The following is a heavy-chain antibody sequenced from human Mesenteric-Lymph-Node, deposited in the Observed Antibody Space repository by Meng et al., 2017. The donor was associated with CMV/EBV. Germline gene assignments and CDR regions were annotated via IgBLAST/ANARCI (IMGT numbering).Heavy chain of an antibody. CDR1: RGSVLNGDHS. V-gene: IGHV4-30-2*01. D-gene: IGHD3-10*01. Sequence: SRGSVLNGDHSWSWVRQPPGRGLELLGYIFYTGSTYYNPSLKGRVTMSMDRSKNQFSLKLTSVTAADTAVYYCANDYGSGSYRFDYWGQGTLVTVSS. J-gene: IGHJ4*02. CDR2: IFYTGST. CDR3: ANDYGSGSYRFDY.